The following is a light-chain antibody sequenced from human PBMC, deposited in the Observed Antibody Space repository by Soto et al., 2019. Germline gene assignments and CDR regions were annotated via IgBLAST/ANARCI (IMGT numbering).Light chain of an antibody. CDR1: SSNIGAGYD. CDR2: GNS. Sequence: QSVLTQPPSVSGAPGQSVTISCTGSSSNIGAGYDVHWYQQLPGTAPKLLIYGNSNRPSGVPDRFSGSKSGTSASLAITGLQAEDDADYYCQSYDSSLSGWGVFGGGTKLTVL. J-gene: IGLJ2*01. V-gene: IGLV1-40*01. CDR3: QSYDSSLSGWGV.